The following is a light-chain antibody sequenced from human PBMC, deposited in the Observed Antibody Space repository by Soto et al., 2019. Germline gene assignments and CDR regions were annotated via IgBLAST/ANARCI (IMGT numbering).Light chain of an antibody. CDR2: EVS. Sequence: QSVLTQPPSASGSPGQSVTISCIGTSSDVGGYNYVSWYQQHPGKAPKLMIYEVSKRPSGVPDRFSGSKSGNTASLTVSGLQAEDEADYYCSSYAGSNNFVVFGGGTKVTVL. CDR3: SSYAGSNNFVV. V-gene: IGLV2-8*01. CDR1: SSDVGGYNY. J-gene: IGLJ2*01.